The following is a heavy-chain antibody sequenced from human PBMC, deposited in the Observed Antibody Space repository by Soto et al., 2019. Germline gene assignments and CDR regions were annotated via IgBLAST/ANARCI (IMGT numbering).Heavy chain of an antibody. J-gene: IGHJ6*02. V-gene: IGHV5-51*03. Sequence: PGESLKISCKASDTTHWIGWVRQKPGKGLEWMGIIYPGDSDTKYSPSFQGQVTISVDKSISTAYLHWSSLKASDTATYHCARLVNYYFGMDVWGLGTTVTVSS. CDR2: IYPGDSDT. CDR3: ARLVNYYFGMDV. CDR1: DTTHW.